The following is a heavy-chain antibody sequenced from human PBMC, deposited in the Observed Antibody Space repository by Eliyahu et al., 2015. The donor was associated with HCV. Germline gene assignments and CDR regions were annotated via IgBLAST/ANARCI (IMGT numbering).Heavy chain of an antibody. D-gene: IGHD3-22*01. J-gene: IGHJ3*02. CDR1: GFXFSSYG. Sequence: QVQLVESGGGVVQPGRXLGLSCAASGFXFSSYGXHWVRQAPGKGLEWVAVISYDGSNKYYADSVKGRFTISRDNSKNTLYLQMNSLRAEDTAVYYCAKGATYYYDSSGPGAFDIWGQGTMVTVSS. CDR2: ISYDGSNK. CDR3: AKGATYYYDSSGPGAFDI. V-gene: IGHV3-30*18.